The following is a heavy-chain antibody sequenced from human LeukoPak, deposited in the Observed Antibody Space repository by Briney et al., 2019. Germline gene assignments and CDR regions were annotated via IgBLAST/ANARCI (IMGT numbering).Heavy chain of an antibody. CDR1: GFTFSNYA. J-gene: IGHJ4*02. D-gene: IGHD3-22*01. Sequence: PGGSLRLSCAASGFTFSNYAMSWVRQAPGKGLEWVSAIGGGVVGSTFSTGSVKGRFTISRDSSKNTLYLQMNSLRAEDTAVYYCAKGSFYDRSGYNDYWGQGTLVTVSS. CDR2: IGGGVVGST. V-gene: IGHV3-23*01. CDR3: AKGSFYDRSGYNDY.